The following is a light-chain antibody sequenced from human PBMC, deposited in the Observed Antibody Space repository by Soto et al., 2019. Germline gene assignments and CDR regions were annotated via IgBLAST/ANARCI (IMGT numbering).Light chain of an antibody. CDR3: QSYDMSLNNHV. CDR1: SSDVGAYYS. Sequence: QSVLTQPASVSGSPGQSITISCTGTSSDVGAYYSVSWYQHHPGKAPKLIIYGGNNRPSGVPDRFSGSRSGTSASLAITGLQAEDEADYYCQSYDMSLNNHVFGTGTKVTVL. CDR2: GGN. V-gene: IGLV2-14*03. J-gene: IGLJ1*01.